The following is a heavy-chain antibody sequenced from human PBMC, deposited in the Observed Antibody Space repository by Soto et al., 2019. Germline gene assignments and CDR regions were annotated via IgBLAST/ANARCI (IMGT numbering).Heavy chain of an antibody. CDR3: ARRTVTTGLKDY. Sequence: QVQLQESGPGQVKPSETLSLTCTVSGGSVSSGFYYWHWIRQPPGKGLEWIGYIYYNGNTNYNPSLRSRGTISADMSKHQFSLKLTSVPAADTAVYYCARRTVTTGLKDYWGQGTLVTVSS. CDR1: GGSVSSGFYY. CDR2: IYYNGNT. D-gene: IGHD4-17*01. V-gene: IGHV4-61*01. J-gene: IGHJ4*02.